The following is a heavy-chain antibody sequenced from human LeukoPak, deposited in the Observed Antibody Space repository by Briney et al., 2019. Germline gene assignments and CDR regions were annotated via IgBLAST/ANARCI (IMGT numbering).Heavy chain of an antibody. CDR3: ARSRDDSYSSGWYL. J-gene: IGHJ5*02. CDR1: GYSFTSYG. Sequence: ASVKVSCKASGYSFTSYGISWVRQAPGQGLEWMGWISAYNGNTNYAQKLQGRVTMTTDTSTSTAYMELRSLRSDDTAVYYCARSRDDSYSSGWYLWGQGTLVTVSS. CDR2: ISAYNGNT. D-gene: IGHD6-19*01. V-gene: IGHV1-18*01.